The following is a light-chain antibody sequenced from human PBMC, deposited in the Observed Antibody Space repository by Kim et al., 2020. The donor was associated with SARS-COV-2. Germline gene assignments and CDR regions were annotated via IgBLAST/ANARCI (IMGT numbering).Light chain of an antibody. Sequence: SSVGNRATITCLSSQGISNYLAWYQQKPGKVPKLLIYAASTLQSGVPSRFSGSGSGTDFTLTISSLQPEDVATYYCQKYNSAPLTFGGGTKVDIK. CDR2: AAS. CDR3: QKYNSAPLT. CDR1: QGISNY. J-gene: IGKJ4*01. V-gene: IGKV1-27*01.